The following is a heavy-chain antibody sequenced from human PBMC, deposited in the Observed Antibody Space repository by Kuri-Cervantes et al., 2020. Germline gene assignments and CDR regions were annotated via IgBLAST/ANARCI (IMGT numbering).Heavy chain of an antibody. CDR2: IYYSGST. D-gene: IGHD1-26*01. CDR1: GYSISSNYF. V-gene: IGHV4-61*01. J-gene: IGHJ4*02. CDR3: VRALSLVGATSDFDY. Sequence: SETLSLTCAVSGYSISSNYFWGWIRQPPGKGLEWIGYIYYSGSTNYNPSLKSRVTISVDTSKNQFSLKLSSVTAADTAVYYCVRALSLVGATSDFDYWGQGTLVTVSS.